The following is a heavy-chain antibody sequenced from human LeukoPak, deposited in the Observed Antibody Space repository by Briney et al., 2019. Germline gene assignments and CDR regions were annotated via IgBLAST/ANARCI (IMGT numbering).Heavy chain of an antibody. D-gene: IGHD1-1*01. CDR1: GFTFSSYG. J-gene: IGHJ4*02. Sequence: GGSLRLSCAASGFTFSSYGMHWVRQAPGKGLEWVAFIRFDGSNNYYADSVKGRFTISRDNPKNTLYLQMNSLRAEDTAVYYCARAYNNHLDYWGQGTLVTVSS. CDR2: IRFDGSNN. V-gene: IGHV3-30*02. CDR3: ARAYNNHLDY.